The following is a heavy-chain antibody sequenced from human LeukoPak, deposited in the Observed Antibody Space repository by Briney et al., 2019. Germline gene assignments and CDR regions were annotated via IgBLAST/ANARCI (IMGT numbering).Heavy chain of an antibody. Sequence: QSGGSLRLSCAASGFTFSSSAMHWVRQPPGKGLEWVTVISNDESNKYYADSVKGRFTISRDNSKNTLYLQMSSLRAEDTAVYYCAKAPFWSGSNYYYYMDVWGKGTTVTVSS. V-gene: IGHV3-30*04. D-gene: IGHD3-3*01. J-gene: IGHJ6*03. CDR1: GFTFSSSA. CDR3: AKAPFWSGSNYYYYMDV. CDR2: ISNDESNK.